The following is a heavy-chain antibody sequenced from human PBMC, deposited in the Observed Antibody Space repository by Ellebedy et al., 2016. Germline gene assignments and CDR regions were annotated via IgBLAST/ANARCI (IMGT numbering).Heavy chain of an antibody. CDR2: ISSSGTNI. CDR3: AREATGTDY. Sequence: GESLKISCAASGFNFGDYYMSWIRQAPGKGLEWVSYISSSGTNIYYADSVKGRFTISRDNANNSLFLQMNTVRAEETTVYYCAREATGTDYWGQGTQVTVSS. D-gene: IGHD3-9*01. CDR1: GFNFGDYY. V-gene: IGHV3-11*01. J-gene: IGHJ4*02.